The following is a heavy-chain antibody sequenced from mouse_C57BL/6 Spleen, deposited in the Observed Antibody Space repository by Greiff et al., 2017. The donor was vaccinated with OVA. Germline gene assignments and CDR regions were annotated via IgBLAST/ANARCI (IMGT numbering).Heavy chain of an antibody. CDR2: IDPSDGDT. D-gene: IGHD6-1*01. CDR1: GYTFTSYW. CDR3: ARGSELIDYAMDD. V-gene: IGHV1-52*01. Sequence: QVQLQQPGAELVRPGSSVKLSCKASGYTFTSYWMHWVKQRPIQGLEWIGNIDPSDGDTKYNQKFKDKATLTVDKSSITAYMQLSSLSSEDSAVYYCARGSELIDYAMDDWGQGTSVTVSS. J-gene: IGHJ4*01.